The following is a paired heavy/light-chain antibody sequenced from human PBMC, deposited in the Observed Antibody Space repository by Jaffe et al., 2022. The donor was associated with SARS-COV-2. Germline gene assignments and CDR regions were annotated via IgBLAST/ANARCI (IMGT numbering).Heavy chain of an antibody. Sequence: QVQLQQWGARLLKPSETLSLTCAVYGESLSGYYWSWIRQPPGKGLEWIGEINHSGSTNYNPSLKSRVTISVDTSMNQFSLNLNSVTAADTALYYCARGAMEGDFWSGGAMDVWGNGTTVTVSS. D-gene: IGHD3-3*01. CDR2: INHSGST. CDR1: GESLSGYY. J-gene: IGHJ6*04. V-gene: IGHV4-34*02. CDR3: ARGAMEGDFWSGGAMDV.
Light chain of an antibody. CDR2: DAS. Sequence: DIQMTQSPSSLSASVGDRVTITCQASRDVSNHLNWYQQKVGKAPKLLIYDASNLKTGVPSRFSGSGSGADFTFTISSLQPEDIATYYCQQYDNLPLTFGGGTRVEIK. CDR1: RDVSNH. CDR3: QQYDNLPLT. V-gene: IGKV1-33*01. J-gene: IGKJ4*01.